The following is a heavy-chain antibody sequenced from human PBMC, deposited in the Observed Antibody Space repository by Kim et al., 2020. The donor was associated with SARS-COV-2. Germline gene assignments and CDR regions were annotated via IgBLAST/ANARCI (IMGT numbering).Heavy chain of an antibody. J-gene: IGHJ5*02. Sequence: SVKVSCKASGFTFTSSAMQWVRQARGQRLEWIGWIVVGSGNTNYAQKFQERVTITRDMSTSTAYMELSSLRSEDTAVYYCAADVYCSGGSCHNWFDPWGQGTRVTVSS. CDR2: IVVGSGNT. V-gene: IGHV1-58*02. D-gene: IGHD2-15*01. CDR1: GFTFTSSA. CDR3: AADVYCSGGSCHNWFDP.